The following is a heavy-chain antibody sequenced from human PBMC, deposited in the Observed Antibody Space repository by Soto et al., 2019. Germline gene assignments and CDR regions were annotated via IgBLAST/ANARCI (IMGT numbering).Heavy chain of an antibody. CDR3: AKDLSTVDYDILTGYQQPNWFDP. CDR1: GFTFSSYA. J-gene: IGHJ5*02. Sequence: PGGSLRLSCAASGFTFSSYAMSWVRQAPGKGLEWVSAISGSGGSTYYADSVKGRFTISRDNSKNTLYLQMNSLRAEDTAVYYCAKDLSTVDYDILTGYQQPNWFDPWGQGTLVTVSS. D-gene: IGHD3-9*01. V-gene: IGHV3-23*01. CDR2: ISGSGGST.